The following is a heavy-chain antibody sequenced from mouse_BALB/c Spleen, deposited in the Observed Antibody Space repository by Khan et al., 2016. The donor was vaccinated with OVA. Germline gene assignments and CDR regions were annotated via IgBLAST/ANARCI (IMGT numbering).Heavy chain of an antibody. Sequence: EVQLQESGPDLVKPSQSLSLTCTVTGYSITSGYAWHWIRQFPGNKLEWMAYIYFSGSINYNPSLKSRISVTRDTSKTQFFLQLNSVTPEYTATYYCTRDGNYMDYWGQGTSVTVSS. CDR2: IYFSGSI. J-gene: IGHJ4*01. V-gene: IGHV3-1*02. D-gene: IGHD2-1*01. CDR1: GYSITSGYA. CDR3: TRDGNYMDY.